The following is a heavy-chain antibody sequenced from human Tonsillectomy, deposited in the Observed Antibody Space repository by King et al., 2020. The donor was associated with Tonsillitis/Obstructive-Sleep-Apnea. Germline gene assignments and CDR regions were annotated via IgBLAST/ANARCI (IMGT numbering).Heavy chain of an antibody. CDR1: GFTFSHSW. J-gene: IGHJ4*02. V-gene: IGHV3-15*01. D-gene: IGHD1-14*01. CDR3: TDRGGRY. CDR2: VKNKADGGTT. Sequence: VQLVDSVGGLVKPGGSLRLSCAASGFTFSHSWISLVRQAPGRGLEWVGRVKNKADGGTTDYTTPVKGRCTILRDDSKNTLYLQMNSLNPEDPAVYYCTDRGGRYWGQGTLVTVSS.